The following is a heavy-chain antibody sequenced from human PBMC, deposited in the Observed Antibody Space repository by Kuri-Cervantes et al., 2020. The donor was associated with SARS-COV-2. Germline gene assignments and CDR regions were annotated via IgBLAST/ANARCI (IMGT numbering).Heavy chain of an antibody. V-gene: IGHV3-15*01. CDR1: GFTFSNAW. Sequence: GESLKISCAASGFTFSNAWMSWVRQAPGKGLEWVGRIKSKTDGGTTDYAAPVKGRFTISRDDSKNTLYLQMNSLKTEDTAVYYCTTVGCSGGSCYYYYYGMDVWGQGTTVTVS. D-gene: IGHD2-15*01. J-gene: IGHJ6*02. CDR3: TTVGCSGGSCYYYYYGMDV. CDR2: IKSKTDGGTT.